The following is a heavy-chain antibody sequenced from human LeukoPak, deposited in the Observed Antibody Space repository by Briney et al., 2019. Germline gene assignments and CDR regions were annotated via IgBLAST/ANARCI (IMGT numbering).Heavy chain of an antibody. V-gene: IGHV3-23*01. CDR1: GFSFSSYG. D-gene: IGHD3-3*01. CDR3: AKDGGFWSGYYPS. J-gene: IGHJ5*02. CDR2: ISGSGINI. Sequence: GGSLRLSCAASGFSFSSYGMSWVRQAPGKGLEWVSAISGSGINIHYADSEKGRFTISRDNSRNTVYLQMNSPRVEDTAIFYCAKDGGFWSGYYPSWGQGTLVTVSS.